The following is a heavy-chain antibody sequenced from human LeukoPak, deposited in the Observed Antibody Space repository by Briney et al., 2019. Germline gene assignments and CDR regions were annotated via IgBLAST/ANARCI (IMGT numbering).Heavy chain of an antibody. D-gene: IGHD3-9*01. V-gene: IGHV3-23*01. CDR3: ARDHNDWSQPIDY. CDR1: GFTFSRYA. Sequence: GGSLRLSCAASGFTFSRYAMSWVRQAPGKGLEWVSALGVSVSGSGGSTYYADSVKGRFTISRDNAKNTLYLQMNSLRAEDTAVYYCARDHNDWSQPIDYWGQGTLVTVSS. CDR2: LGVSVSGSGGST. J-gene: IGHJ4*02.